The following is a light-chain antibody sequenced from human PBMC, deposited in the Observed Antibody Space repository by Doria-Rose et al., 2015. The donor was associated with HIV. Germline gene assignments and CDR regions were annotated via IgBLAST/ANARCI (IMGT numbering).Light chain of an antibody. Sequence: EIVMTQSPGTLSLSPGERATLSCRASQSFSNTYLAWYQQKPGRAPSLLIYDGSTRATGIPDRFSASGSGTDFTLTINRLEPEDFALYYCHQYGTSWTFGQGTKVEI. CDR2: DGS. V-gene: IGKV3-20*01. J-gene: IGKJ1*01. CDR3: HQYGTSWT. CDR1: QSFSNTY.